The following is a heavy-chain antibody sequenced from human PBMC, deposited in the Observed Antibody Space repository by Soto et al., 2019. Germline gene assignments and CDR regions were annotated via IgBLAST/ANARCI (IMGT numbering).Heavy chain of an antibody. D-gene: IGHD2-21*02. V-gene: IGHV1-69*13. J-gene: IGHJ4*02. CDR3: ARANKAYCGGDCYHDY. CDR2: IIPIFGTA. CDR1: GGTFSSYA. Sequence: SVKVSCKASGGTFSSYAISWVRQAPGQGLEWMGGIIPIFGTANYAQKFQGRVTITADESTSTAYMELSSLRSEDTAVYYCARANKAYCGGDCYHDYWGQGTLVTVSS.